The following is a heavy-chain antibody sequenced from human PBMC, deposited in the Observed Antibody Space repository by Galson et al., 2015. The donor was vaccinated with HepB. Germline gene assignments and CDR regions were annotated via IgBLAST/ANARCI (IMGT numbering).Heavy chain of an antibody. J-gene: IGHJ5*02. V-gene: IGHV3-21*01. CDR3: ARELGGSAAAINWFDP. Sequence: SLRLSCAASGFTFSRYSMNWVRQAPGKGLEWVSSISSSSSYIYYADSVKGRFTISRDNAKNSLYLQMNSLRAEDTAVYYCARELGGSAAAINWFDPWGQGTLVTVSS. CDR2: ISSSSSYI. CDR1: GFTFSRYS. D-gene: IGHD2-2*01.